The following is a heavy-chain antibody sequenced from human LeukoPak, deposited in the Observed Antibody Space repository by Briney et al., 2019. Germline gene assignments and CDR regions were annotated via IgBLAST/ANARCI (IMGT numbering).Heavy chain of an antibody. D-gene: IGHD4-17*01. CDR2: IYHGGST. CDR1: GGSISSGGYS. CDR3: ARGLIGSVTADWFDP. Sequence: SQTLSLTCAVSGGSISSGGYSWSWIRQPPGKGLEWIGYIYHGGSTYYNPSLKSRVTISVDRSKNQFSLKLSSVTAADTAVYYCARGLIGSVTADWFDPWGQGTLVTVSS. V-gene: IGHV4-30-2*01. J-gene: IGHJ5*02.